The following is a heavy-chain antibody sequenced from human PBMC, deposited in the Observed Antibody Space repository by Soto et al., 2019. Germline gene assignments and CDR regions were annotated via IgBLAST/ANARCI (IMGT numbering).Heavy chain of an antibody. V-gene: IGHV4-34*09. CDR2: INHSGST. CDR3: ARGNYDILTGYYSGAFDI. Sequence: SETLSLTCAVYGGSFSGYYWSWIRQPPGKGLEWIGYINHSGSTYYNPSLKSRVTISVDTSKNQFSLKLSSVTAADTAVYYCARGNYDILTGYYSGAFDIWGQGTMVTVSS. CDR1: GGSFSGYY. J-gene: IGHJ3*02. D-gene: IGHD3-9*01.